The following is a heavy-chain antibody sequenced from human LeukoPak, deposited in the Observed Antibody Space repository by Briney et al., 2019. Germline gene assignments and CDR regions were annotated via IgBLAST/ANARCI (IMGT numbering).Heavy chain of an antibody. J-gene: IGHJ6*03. CDR2: IYYSGST. D-gene: IGHD3-9*01. CDR1: GGSISIYY. CDR3: ARLRTYYDILTGFNSYYYYMDV. Sequence: PSETLSLTCTVSGGSISIYYWSWIRQPPGKGLEWIGYIYYSGSTNYNPSLKSRVTISVDTSKNQFSLKLSSVTAADTAVYYCARLRTYYDILTGFNSYYYYMDVWGKGTTVTVS. V-gene: IGHV4-59*08.